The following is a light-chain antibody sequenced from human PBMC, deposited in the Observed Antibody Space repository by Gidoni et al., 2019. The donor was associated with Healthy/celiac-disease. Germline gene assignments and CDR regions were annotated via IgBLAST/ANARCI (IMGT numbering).Light chain of an antibody. CDR2: WAA. V-gene: IGKV4-1*01. CDR3: QQYYRTPLT. Sequence: DIVMTQSPDSLTASLGERATINCKSSQSVLYSSNNKNYLAWYQQKPGQPPKLLIYWAATRESGVPDRFSGSGSGTDFTLTISSLQAEDVAVYYCQQYYRTPLTFGGGTKVEIK. CDR1: QSVLYSSNNKNY. J-gene: IGKJ4*01.